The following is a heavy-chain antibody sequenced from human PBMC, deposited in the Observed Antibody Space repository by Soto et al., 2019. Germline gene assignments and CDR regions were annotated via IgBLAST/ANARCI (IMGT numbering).Heavy chain of an antibody. Sequence: SETLSLTCTVSGGSISSSSYYWGWIRQPPGKGLEWFGSIYYSGSTYYNPSLKSRVTISVDTPKNQFSLKLSSVTAADTAVYYCARDLGSSWFDYWGQGTLVTVSS. CDR1: GGSISSSSYY. D-gene: IGHD6-13*01. CDR2: IYYSGST. J-gene: IGHJ4*02. CDR3: ARDLGSSWFDY. V-gene: IGHV4-39*02.